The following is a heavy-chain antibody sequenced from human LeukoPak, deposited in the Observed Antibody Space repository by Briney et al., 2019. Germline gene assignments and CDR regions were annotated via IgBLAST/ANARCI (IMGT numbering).Heavy chain of an antibody. J-gene: IGHJ4*02. CDR2: IYYSGST. CDR3: ARDQIAARSFDY. Sequence: SETLSLTCTVSGGSISSSSYYWGWIRQPPGKGLEWIGSIYYSGSTYYNPSLKSRATISVDTSKNQFSLKLSSVTAADTAVYYCARDQIAARSFDYWGQGTLVTVSS. V-gene: IGHV4-39*07. D-gene: IGHD6-6*01. CDR1: GGSISSSSYY.